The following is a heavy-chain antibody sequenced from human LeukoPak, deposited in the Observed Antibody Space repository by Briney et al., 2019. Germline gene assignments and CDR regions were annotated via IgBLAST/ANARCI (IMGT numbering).Heavy chain of an antibody. J-gene: IGHJ3*02. V-gene: IGHV4-39*01. D-gene: IGHD1-26*01. CDR2: TYYSGST. CDR3: ARPPEVGATPSDAFDI. Sequence: SETLSLTCTVSGGSISSSSYYWGWIRQPPGRGLEWIGSTYYSGSTYYNPSLKSRVTISVDTSKNQFSLKLSSVTAADTAVYYCARPPEVGATPSDAFDIWGQGTMVTVSS. CDR1: GGSISSSSYY.